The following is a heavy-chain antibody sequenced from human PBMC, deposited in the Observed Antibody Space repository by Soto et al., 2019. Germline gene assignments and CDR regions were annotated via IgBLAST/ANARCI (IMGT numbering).Heavy chain of an antibody. Sequence: QVTLKESGPVLVKPTETLTLTCTVSGFSLRNTRMGVSWIRQSPGKALEWLAHIFSNDAKSYSPSLKSRLASSRDTSKSQVVLTRTNVAPVDTATYYCARSLYVDYVHWYFDLWCRGTLVTVSS. J-gene: IGHJ2*01. CDR2: IFSNDAK. CDR3: ARSLYVDYVHWYFDL. D-gene: IGHD4-17*01. V-gene: IGHV2-26*01. CDR1: GFSLRNTRMG.